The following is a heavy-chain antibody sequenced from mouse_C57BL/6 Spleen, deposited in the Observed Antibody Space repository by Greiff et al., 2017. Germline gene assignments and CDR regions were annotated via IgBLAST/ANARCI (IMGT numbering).Heavy chain of an antibody. CDR2: IWSGGST. V-gene: IGHV2-2*01. CDR1: GFSLTSYG. CDR3: ARRYSNYDYYAMDY. J-gene: IGHJ4*01. Sequence: VKLQQSGPGLVQPSQSLSITCTVSGFSLTSYGVHWVRQSPGKGLEWLGVIWSGGSTDYNAAFISRLSISKDNSKSQVFFKMNSLQAADTAIYYCARRYSNYDYYAMDYWGQGTSVTVSS. D-gene: IGHD2-5*01.